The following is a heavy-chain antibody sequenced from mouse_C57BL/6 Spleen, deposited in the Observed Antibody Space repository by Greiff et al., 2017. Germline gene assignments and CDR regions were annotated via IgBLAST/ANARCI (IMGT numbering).Heavy chain of an antibody. V-gene: IGHV1-52*01. J-gene: IGHJ2*01. Sequence: QVQLQQPGAELVRPGSSVKLSCKASGYTFTSYWMHWVKQRPIQGLEWIGNIDPSDSETHSNQKFKDKATLTVDKSSSTAYMQLSSLTSEDSAVYYCARETGSYYFDYWGQGTTLTVSS. D-gene: IGHD4-1*01. CDR2: IDPSDSET. CDR3: ARETGSYYFDY. CDR1: GYTFTSYW.